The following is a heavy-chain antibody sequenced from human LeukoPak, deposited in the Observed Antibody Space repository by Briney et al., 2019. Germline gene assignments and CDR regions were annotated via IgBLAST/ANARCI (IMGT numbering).Heavy chain of an antibody. CDR2: ISGSGGST. CDR1: GFTFSSYA. V-gene: IGHV3-23*01. Sequence: PGGSLRLSCAASGFTFSSYAMSWVRQAPGKGLEWVSAISGSGGSTYYADSVKGRFTISRDNSKNTLYLQMNSLRAEDTAVYYCATRTTVTIRGDYWGQGTLVTVSS. CDR3: ATRTTVTIRGDY. J-gene: IGHJ4*02. D-gene: IGHD4-17*01.